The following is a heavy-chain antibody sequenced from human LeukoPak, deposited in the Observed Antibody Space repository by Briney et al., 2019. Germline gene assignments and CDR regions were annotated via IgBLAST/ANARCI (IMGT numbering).Heavy chain of an antibody. V-gene: IGHV1-2*02. J-gene: IGHJ6*02. D-gene: IGHD3-22*01. CDR1: GYTFTGYY. Sequence: ASVKVSCKASGYTFTGYYMHWVRQAPGQGLEWMGWINPNSGGTNYAQKFQGRVTMTRDTSISTAYMELSRLRSDDKAVYYCARGFYDSSGRPRDYYYGMDVWGQGTTVTVSS. CDR3: ARGFYDSSGRPRDYYYGMDV. CDR2: INPNSGGT.